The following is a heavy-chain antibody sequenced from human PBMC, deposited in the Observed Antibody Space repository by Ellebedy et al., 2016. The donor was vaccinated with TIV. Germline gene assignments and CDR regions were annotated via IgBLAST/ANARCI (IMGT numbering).Heavy chain of an antibody. V-gene: IGHV3-23*01. CDR1: GFNLRNYA. CDR2: IYASGGST. CDR3: AKGQPMDV. J-gene: IGHJ6*03. Sequence: GGSLRLXXAASGFNLRNYAMSWVRLAPGKGLEWVSVIYASGGSTYYADSVKGRFTISRDNSKTSLYLQMNSLRAEDSAVYYCAKGQPMDVWGKGTTVTVSS.